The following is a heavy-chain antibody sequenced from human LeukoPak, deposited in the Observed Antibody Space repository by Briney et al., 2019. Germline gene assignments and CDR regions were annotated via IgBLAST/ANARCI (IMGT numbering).Heavy chain of an antibody. CDR1: GFTFSSYS. V-gene: IGHV3-21*01. CDR2: ISSSSYI. Sequence: KPGGSLRLSCAASGFTFSSYSMNWVRQAPGKGLEWVSSISSSSYIYYADSVKGRFTISRDNAKNSLYLQMNSLRAEDTAVYYCARGQDDYVWGSYRYIPGDYWGQGTLVTVSS. D-gene: IGHD3-16*02. CDR3: ARGQDDYVWGSYRYIPGDY. J-gene: IGHJ4*02.